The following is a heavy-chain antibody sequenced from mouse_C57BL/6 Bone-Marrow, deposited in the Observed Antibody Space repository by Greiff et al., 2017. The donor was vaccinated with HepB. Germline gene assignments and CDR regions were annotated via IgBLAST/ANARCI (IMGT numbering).Heavy chain of an antibody. V-gene: IGHV5-4*01. CDR1: GFTFSSYA. Sequence: EVHLVESGGGLVKPGGSLKLSCAASGFTFSSYAMSWVRQTPEKRLEWVATISDGGSYTYYPDNLKGRFTISRDNAKNNLYLQMSHLKSEDTAMYYCAREYYGSRMGYWGQGTTLTVSS. CDR3: AREYYGSRMGY. D-gene: IGHD1-1*01. CDR2: ISDGGSYT. J-gene: IGHJ2*01.